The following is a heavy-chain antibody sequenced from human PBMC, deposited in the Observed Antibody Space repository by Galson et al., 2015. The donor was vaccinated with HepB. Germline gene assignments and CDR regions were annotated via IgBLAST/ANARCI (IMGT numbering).Heavy chain of an antibody. CDR2: ISSSSTTI. Sequence: LRLSCAASTFIFSTYSMNWVRQAPGKGLEWVSYISSSSTTIYYADSVKGRFTISRDNAKNTLYLQMNSLRAEDTAVYYCARDGVVPATSFDYWGQGTLVTVSS. V-gene: IGHV3-48*04. D-gene: IGHD2-2*01. CDR3: ARDGVVPATSFDY. J-gene: IGHJ4*02. CDR1: TFIFSTYS.